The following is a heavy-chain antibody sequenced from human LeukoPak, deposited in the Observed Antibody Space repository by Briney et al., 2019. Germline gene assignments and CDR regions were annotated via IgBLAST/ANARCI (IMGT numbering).Heavy chain of an antibody. CDR3: ARHVSLDIVVVPAAISV. Sequence: PSETLSLTCAVSGYYISSGYYWGWIRQPPGKGLEWIGSIYHSGSTYYSPSLKSRVTISVDTSKNQFSLKLSSVTAADTAVYYCARHVSLDIVVVPAAISVWGQGTMVTVSS. V-gene: IGHV4-38-2*01. CDR1: GYYISSGYY. D-gene: IGHD2-2*01. CDR2: IYHSGST. J-gene: IGHJ3*01.